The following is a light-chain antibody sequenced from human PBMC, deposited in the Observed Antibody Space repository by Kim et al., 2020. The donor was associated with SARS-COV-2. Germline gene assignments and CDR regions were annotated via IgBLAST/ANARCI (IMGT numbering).Light chain of an antibody. Sequence: QSPSSLSASVGDRVTITCQASQDISNYLNWYQQKPGKAPKRLIYDASNLETGVPSRFSGSGSGTDFTFTISSLQPEDIATYYCQHTFGQGTKLEI. V-gene: IGKV1-33*01. CDR2: DAS. CDR1: QDISNY. CDR3: QHT. J-gene: IGKJ2*01.